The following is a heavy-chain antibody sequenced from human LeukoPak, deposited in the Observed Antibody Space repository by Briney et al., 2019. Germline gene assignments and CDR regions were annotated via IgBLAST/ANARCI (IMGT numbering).Heavy chain of an antibody. CDR2: ISWNSDTR. D-gene: IGHD5-12*01. Sequence: PGGSLRLSCAVSGFTFDDYAMHWVRQVPGKGLEWVAGISWNSDTRGYVDSVKGRFTISRDNARNSLYLQMNSLRAEDTALYYCTTNGGGDSGYGNFDYWGQGTLVTVSS. J-gene: IGHJ4*02. CDR1: GFTFDDYA. CDR3: TTNGGGDSGYGNFDY. V-gene: IGHV3-9*01.